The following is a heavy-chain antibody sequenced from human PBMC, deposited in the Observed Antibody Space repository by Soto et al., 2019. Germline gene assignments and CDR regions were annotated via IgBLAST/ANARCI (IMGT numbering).Heavy chain of an antibody. CDR3: AKDFHGSGSYYPYYFDY. V-gene: IGHV3-9*01. CDR1: GFTFDDYA. CDR2: ISWNSGSI. Sequence: VQLVESGGGLVQPGRSLRLSCAASGFTFDDYAMHWVRQAPGRGLEWVSGISWNSGSIGYADSVEGRFTISRDNAQNSLYLQMNSLRAEDTALYYCAKDFHGSGSYYPYYFDYWGQGTLVTVSS. D-gene: IGHD3-10*01. J-gene: IGHJ4*02.